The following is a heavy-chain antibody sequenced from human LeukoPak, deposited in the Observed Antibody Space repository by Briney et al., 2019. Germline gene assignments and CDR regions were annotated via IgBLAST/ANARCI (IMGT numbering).Heavy chain of an antibody. Sequence: SETLSLTCTVSGGSISSSSYYWGWIRPPPGQRLEWIGSIYYSGRTYYNPSLKSRATISVDTTNNHFSLKPSSVTAADTAVYYCARLATAMVTSCWFDPWGQGTLVTVSS. CDR3: ARLATAMVTSCWFDP. CDR2: IYYSGRT. V-gene: IGHV4-39*02. CDR1: GGSISSSSYY. D-gene: IGHD5-18*01. J-gene: IGHJ5*02.